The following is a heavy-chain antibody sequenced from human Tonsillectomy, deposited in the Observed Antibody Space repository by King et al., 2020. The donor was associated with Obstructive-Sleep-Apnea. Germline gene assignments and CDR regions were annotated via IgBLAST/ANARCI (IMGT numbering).Heavy chain of an antibody. CDR2: FDPEDGET. J-gene: IGHJ6*02. V-gene: IGHV1-24*01. CDR1: GYTLTELS. CDR3: ATGSSGPDGNYYYYYGMDV. D-gene: IGHD6-19*01. Sequence: QLVQSGAEVKKPGASVKVSCKVSGYTLTELSMHWVRQAPGKGLEWMGVFDPEDGETIYAQKFQGRVTMTEDTSTDTAYMELSSLRSEDTAVYYCATGSSGPDGNYYYYYGMDVWGQVTTVTVSS.